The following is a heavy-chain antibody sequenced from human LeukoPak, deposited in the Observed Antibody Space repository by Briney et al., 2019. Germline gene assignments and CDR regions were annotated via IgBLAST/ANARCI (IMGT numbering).Heavy chain of an antibody. V-gene: IGHV3-30*02. CDR2: IRYDGSNK. Sequence: GGSLRLSCAASGFTFSSYGMHWVRQAPGKGLEWVAFIRYDGSNKYYADSVKGLFTISRNNSKNTLYLQMNSLRAEDTAVYYCASTIGYCSSTSCKLSDYFDYWGQGTLVTVSS. CDR3: ASTIGYCSSTSCKLSDYFDY. J-gene: IGHJ4*02. CDR1: GFTFSSYG. D-gene: IGHD2-2*01.